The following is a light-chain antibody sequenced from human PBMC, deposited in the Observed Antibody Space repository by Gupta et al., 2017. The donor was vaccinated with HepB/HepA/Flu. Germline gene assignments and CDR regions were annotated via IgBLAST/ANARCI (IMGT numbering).Light chain of an antibody. Sequence: DIQMTQSPSSLSASVVDRVTITCRASQSISSNLNWYQQKPGKATKLLISSASSLQSGVPSRCSGSGSGTDFTLSISSLQAEDFATYYCQQSYGTPYTFGQGSKLEIK. CDR2: SAS. V-gene: IGKV1-39*01. CDR3: QQSYGTPYT. CDR1: QSISSN. J-gene: IGKJ2*01.